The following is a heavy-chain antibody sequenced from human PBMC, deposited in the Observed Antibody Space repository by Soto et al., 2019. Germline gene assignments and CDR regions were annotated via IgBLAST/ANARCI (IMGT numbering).Heavy chain of an antibody. V-gene: IGHV4-39*02. J-gene: IGHJ5*02. CDR1: GASISSSSSY. D-gene: IGHD2-2*01. Sequence: QLQLQESGPGLVKASETLSLTCAVSGASISSSSSYWGWIRQPPGKGLEWIGNIYYIGNTYYNPSLKSRVGISIASSKTRFSLKLNSVTTADTAVYYCGAQAYVGKGYQVETWGQGTLVTVSS. CDR2: IYYIGNT. CDR3: GAQAYVGKGYQVET.